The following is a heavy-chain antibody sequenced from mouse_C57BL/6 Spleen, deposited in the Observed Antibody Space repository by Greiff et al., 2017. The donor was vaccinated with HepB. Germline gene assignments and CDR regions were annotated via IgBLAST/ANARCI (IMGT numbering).Heavy chain of an antibody. J-gene: IGHJ4*01. D-gene: IGHD1-1*01. CDR2: IYPRSGNT. V-gene: IGHV1-81*01. Sequence: QVQLKESGAELARPGASVKLSCKASGYTFTSYGISWVKQRTGQGLEWIGEIYPRSGNTYYNEKFKGKATLTADKSSSTAYMELRSLTSEDSAVYFCAKIYYYGSSDWGQGTSVTVSS. CDR3: AKIYYYGSSD. CDR1: GYTFTSYG.